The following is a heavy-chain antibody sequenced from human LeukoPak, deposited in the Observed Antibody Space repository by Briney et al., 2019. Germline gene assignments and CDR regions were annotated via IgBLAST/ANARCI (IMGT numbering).Heavy chain of an antibody. CDR3: ARAYRSYYFDF. V-gene: IGHV3-7*01. J-gene: IGHJ4*02. D-gene: IGHD6-6*01. CDR2: IKQDGGEK. Sequence: PGGSLRLSCTASGFTFSNYWMSWVRQAPGKGLEWVANIKQDGGEKYYVDSVKGRFTISRDNAKNSLYLQMNGLRAEDTAVYYCARAYRSYYFDFWGQGALVIVSS. CDR1: GFTFSNYW.